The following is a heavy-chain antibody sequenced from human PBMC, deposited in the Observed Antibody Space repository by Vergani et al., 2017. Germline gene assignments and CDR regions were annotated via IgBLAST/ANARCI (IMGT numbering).Heavy chain of an antibody. Sequence: QVQLVQSGAEVKKPGASVKVSCKASGYTFSTYGISWVRQAPGQGLEWMGWISAYNGNTNYPEKFQGRLTMTTDTSTRTAYMELRSLRSDDTAVYYCASQDTARGNYFDSWGQGTLVTVSS. CDR3: ASQDTARGNYFDS. D-gene: IGHD5-18*01. V-gene: IGHV1-18*01. J-gene: IGHJ4*02. CDR1: GYTFSTYG. CDR2: ISAYNGNT.